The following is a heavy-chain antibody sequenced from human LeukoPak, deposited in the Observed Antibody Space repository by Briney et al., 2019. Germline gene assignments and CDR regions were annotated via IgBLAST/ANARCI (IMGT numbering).Heavy chain of an antibody. V-gene: IGHV1-69*13. CDR3: ARDSSSPGRYCSSTSCYFNWFDP. Sequence: ASVKVSCKASGGTFSSYAISWVRQAPGQGLEWMGGIIPIFGTANYAQKFQGRVTITADESTSTAYMELSSLRSEDTAVYYCARDSSSPGRYCSSTSCYFNWFDPWGQGTLVTVSS. CDR1: GGTFSSYA. J-gene: IGHJ5*02. CDR2: IIPIFGTA. D-gene: IGHD2-2*01.